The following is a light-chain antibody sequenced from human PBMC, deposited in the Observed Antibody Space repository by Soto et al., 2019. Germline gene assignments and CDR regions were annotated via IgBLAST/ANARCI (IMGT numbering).Light chain of an antibody. CDR3: QQYNSFAWT. CDR2: KAS. Sequence: DIQMTQSPSTLSASVGDRVTITCRASQSIGRWLAWYQQKPGKAPKLLIYKASSLESGVPSRFSGSGSGTEFTLTISSLQPDDFATYYCQQYNSFAWTFGRGTKVEIK. J-gene: IGKJ1*01. CDR1: QSIGRW. V-gene: IGKV1-5*03.